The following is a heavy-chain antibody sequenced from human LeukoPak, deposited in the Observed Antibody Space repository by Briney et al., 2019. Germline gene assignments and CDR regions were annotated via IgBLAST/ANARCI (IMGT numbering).Heavy chain of an antibody. Sequence: GGSLRLSCAASGFTFSSYSMNWVRQAPGKGLEWVSSISSSGSYIYYADSVKGRFTISRDNAKNSLYLQMNSLRAEDTAAYYCARDEGWSYYHILTGYYKSHAFDIWGQGTMVTVSS. J-gene: IGHJ3*02. V-gene: IGHV3-21*01. CDR2: ISSSGSYI. D-gene: IGHD3-9*01. CDR3: ARDEGWSYYHILTGYYKSHAFDI. CDR1: GFTFSSYS.